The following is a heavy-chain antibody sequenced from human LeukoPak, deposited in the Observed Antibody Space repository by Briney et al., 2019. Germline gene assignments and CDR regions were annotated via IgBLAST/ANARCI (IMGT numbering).Heavy chain of an antibody. Sequence: GGSLRLSCAASGFTFSTYWMHWVRQAPGEGLVWVSHINSDGSWTGYADSVKGRFTISKDNAKNTVYLQMNSLRAEDTAVYYCVSFYETYWGRGTLVTVSS. CDR1: GFTFSTYW. CDR2: INSDGSWT. CDR3: VSFYETY. V-gene: IGHV3-74*01. J-gene: IGHJ4*02. D-gene: IGHD2/OR15-2a*01.